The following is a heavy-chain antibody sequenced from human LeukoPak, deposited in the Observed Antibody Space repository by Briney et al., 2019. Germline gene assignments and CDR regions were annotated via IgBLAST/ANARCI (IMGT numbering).Heavy chain of an antibody. J-gene: IGHJ2*01. V-gene: IGHV4-39*01. CDR1: GGSLSSSSYY. Sequence: SETLSLTCTVSGGSLSSSSYYWGWIRQPPGKGLEWLGSIYYSGSTYYNPSLKSRVTISVDTSKNQFSLKLSSVTAADTAVYYCARQPDYGDLYWYFDLWGRGTLVTVSS. D-gene: IGHD4-17*01. CDR2: IYYSGST. CDR3: ARQPDYGDLYWYFDL.